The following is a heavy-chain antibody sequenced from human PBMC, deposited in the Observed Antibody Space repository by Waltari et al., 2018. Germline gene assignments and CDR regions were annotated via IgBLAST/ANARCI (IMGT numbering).Heavy chain of an antibody. Sequence: EVQLLESGGGLVQPGGSLRLSCAASGFTFSSYALNWVRQAPGKGLEWVSAISGSGGSTYYADSVKGRFTISRDNSQNTLYLQMNSLTADDTAVYYCAKDGKGGTYYGPIDYWGQGTLVTVSS. CDR3: AKDGKGGTYYGPIDY. D-gene: IGHD1-26*01. CDR1: GFTFSSYA. J-gene: IGHJ4*02. V-gene: IGHV3-23*01. CDR2: ISGSGGST.